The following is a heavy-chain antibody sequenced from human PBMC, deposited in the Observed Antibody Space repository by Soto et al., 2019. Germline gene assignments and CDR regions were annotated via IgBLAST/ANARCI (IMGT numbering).Heavy chain of an antibody. CDR1: GVTFSDYY. CDR3: ATVSRNYAPVGY. D-gene: IGHD2-2*01. J-gene: IGHJ4*02. Sequence: PGGSLRLSCAASGVTFSDYYMSWSRQAPGKGLEWVSYISSSGSTIYYADSVKGRFTISRDNAKNSLYLQMNSLRAEDTAVYYCATVSRNYAPVGYWGQGTLVTVSS. CDR2: ISSSGSTI. V-gene: IGHV3-11*01.